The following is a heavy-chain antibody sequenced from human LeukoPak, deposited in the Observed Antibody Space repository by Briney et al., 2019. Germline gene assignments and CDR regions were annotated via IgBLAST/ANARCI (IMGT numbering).Heavy chain of an antibody. CDR2: IYPGDSDT. V-gene: IGHV5-51*01. CDR1: GYSFTSYW. J-gene: IGHJ5*02. D-gene: IGHD3-16*01. Sequence: HGESLQIFCRGSGYSFTSYWIGWVRQMPGKGLEWMGIIYPGDSDTRYSASFQGQVNISADKSIRTAYPQWSSPKASDTARYSCARGAYGHNWLDPGGEETLVTLPS. CDR3: ARGAYGHNWLDP.